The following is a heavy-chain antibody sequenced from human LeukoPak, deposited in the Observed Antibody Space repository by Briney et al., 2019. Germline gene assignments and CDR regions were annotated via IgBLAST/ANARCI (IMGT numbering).Heavy chain of an antibody. D-gene: IGHD5-18*01. CDR1: GFTFSSYD. V-gene: IGHV3-13*01. CDR2: IGTAGDT. CDR3: AKPSRIQLWAVIDY. J-gene: IGHJ4*02. Sequence: GGSLRLSCAASGFTFSSYDMHWVRQATGKGLEWVSAIGTAGDTYYPGSVKGRFTISRDNSKNTLYLQMNSLRAEDTAVYYCAKPSRIQLWAVIDYWGQGTLVTVSS.